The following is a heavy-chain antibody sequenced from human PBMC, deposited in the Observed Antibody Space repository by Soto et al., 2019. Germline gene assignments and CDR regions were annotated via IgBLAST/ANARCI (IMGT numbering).Heavy chain of an antibody. Sequence: EVQLVESGGGLVQPGGSLRLSCAASGFTFSSYAMNWVHQAPGKGLEWVSAITGTGGTTYYADSVKGRFTISRDNPRNTLHLQMNRLRAEDTAIYYCAKLLVETGGSSGWPWSFHFWGQGTLVTVSS. D-gene: IGHD6-25*01. J-gene: IGHJ4*02. CDR2: ITGTGGTT. CDR3: AKLLVETGGSSGWPWSFHF. CDR1: GFTFSSYA. V-gene: IGHV3-23*04.